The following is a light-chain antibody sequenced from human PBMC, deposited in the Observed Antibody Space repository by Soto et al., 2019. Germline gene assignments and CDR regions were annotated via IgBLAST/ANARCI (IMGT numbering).Light chain of an antibody. CDR3: QQSYTNPKT. CDR2: AAS. V-gene: IGKV1-39*01. Sequence: DIQMAQSPSSLSASVGDRITITCRASQSISSYLNWYQHKPGEVPKLLIYAASSLQSRVPSRFSGSGSGTDFTLTINSLQPGDFATYYCQQSYTNPKTFGQGTKVEFK. J-gene: IGKJ1*01. CDR1: QSISSY.